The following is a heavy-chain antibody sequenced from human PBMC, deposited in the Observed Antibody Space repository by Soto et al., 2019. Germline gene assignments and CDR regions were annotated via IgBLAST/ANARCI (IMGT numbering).Heavy chain of an antibody. J-gene: IGHJ4*02. D-gene: IGHD3-22*01. V-gene: IGHV4-34*01. CDR2: INHSGGT. CDR1: GGSFSAYY. Sequence: SETLSLTCAVYGGSFSAYYWSWIRQPPGKELEWIGEINHSGGTSYNPSLKSRVTISVDTSKSQFSLKLTSVTAADRAVYYCARGSVDTVDSSGFYEDWGQGTPVTVSS. CDR3: ARGSVDTVDSSGFYED.